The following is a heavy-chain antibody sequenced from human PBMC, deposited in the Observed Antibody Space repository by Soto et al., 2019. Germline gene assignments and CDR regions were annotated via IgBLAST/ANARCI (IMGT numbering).Heavy chain of an antibody. J-gene: IGHJ5*02. CDR1: GFTFSSYA. CDR3: ARGPYIEARHNWFEP. Sequence: PGGSLRLSCAASGFTFSSYAMHWVRQAPGKGLEYVSAISSNGGSTYYANSVKGRFTISRDNSKNTLYLQMGSLRAEDMAVYYCARGPYIEARHNWFEPWGQGTLVTVSS. V-gene: IGHV3-64*01. D-gene: IGHD6-6*01. CDR2: ISSNGGST.